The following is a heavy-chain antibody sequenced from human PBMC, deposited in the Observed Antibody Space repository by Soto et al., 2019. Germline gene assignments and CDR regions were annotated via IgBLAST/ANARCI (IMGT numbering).Heavy chain of an antibody. CDR2: ISGSGGST. V-gene: IGHV3-23*01. D-gene: IGHD2-15*01. CDR3: ATRGVVVVAATFYYYGMDV. CDR1: GFTFSSYA. Sequence: GGSLRLSCAASGFTFSSYAMSWVRQAPGKGLEWVSAISGSGGSTYYADSVKGRFTISRDNSKNTLYLQMNSLRAEDTAVYYCATRGVVVVAATFYYYGMDVWGQGTTVTVYS. J-gene: IGHJ6*02.